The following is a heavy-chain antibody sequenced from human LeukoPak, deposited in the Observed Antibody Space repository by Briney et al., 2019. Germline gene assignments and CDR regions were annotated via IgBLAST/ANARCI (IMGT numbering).Heavy chain of an antibody. V-gene: IGHV4-30-4*08. J-gene: IGHJ4*02. CDR1: GGSISSGDYY. Sequence: PSETLSLTCTVSGGSISSGDYYWSWIRQPPGKGLEWIGYIYYSGSTYYNPSLKSRVTIAVDTSKNQFSLKLSSVTAADTAVYYCARGLPYQLLYQTYGHFDYWGQGTLVTVSS. D-gene: IGHD2-2*02. CDR2: IYYSGST. CDR3: ARGLPYQLLYQTYGHFDY.